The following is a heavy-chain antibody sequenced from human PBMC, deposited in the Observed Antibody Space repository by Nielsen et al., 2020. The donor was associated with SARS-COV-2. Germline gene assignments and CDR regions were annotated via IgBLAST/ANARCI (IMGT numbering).Heavy chain of an antibody. V-gene: IGHV4-59*01. D-gene: IGHD3-9*01. CDR2: ISYSGST. J-gene: IGHJ4*02. Sequence: SETLSLTCTVSGGSISSYYWSWIRQPPGKGLEWIGYISYSGSTYYNPSLKSRVTISLDTSKNQFSLKLSSLTAADTAVYYCAREGFDWHYDSWGQGTLVNVSS. CDR1: GGSISSYY. CDR3: AREGFDWHYDS.